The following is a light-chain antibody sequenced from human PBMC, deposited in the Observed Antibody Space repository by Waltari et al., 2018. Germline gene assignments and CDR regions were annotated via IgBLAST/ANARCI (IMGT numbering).Light chain of an antibody. J-gene: IGKJ4*01. CDR2: GAS. CDR1: QSISTN. CDR3: QHYNEQPLT. Sequence: EIVMTQSPATLSVSPGEGATPSCRASQSISTNLSWYQQKPGQAPRLLIFGASTRAAGIPARFRGSESGTYFTLTISSLQAEDVAIYFCQHYNEQPLTFGGGAKVEIK. V-gene: IGKV3-15*01.